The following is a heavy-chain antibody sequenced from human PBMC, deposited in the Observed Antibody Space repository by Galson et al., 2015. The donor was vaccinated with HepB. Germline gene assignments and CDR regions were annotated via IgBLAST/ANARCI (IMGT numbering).Heavy chain of an antibody. CDR2: INNDGTTT. V-gene: IGHV3-74*01. D-gene: IGHD4-23*01. CDR3: ARPYGGNYHFDY. J-gene: IGHJ4*02. CDR1: GFTFSFCW. Sequence: SLRLSCAASGFTFSFCWMHWVRQAPRKGLVWVSRINNDGTTTNYADSVKGRFTISRYNAKNTLYLQMNSRRAEDTAVYYCARPYGGNYHFDYWGQGTLVTVSS.